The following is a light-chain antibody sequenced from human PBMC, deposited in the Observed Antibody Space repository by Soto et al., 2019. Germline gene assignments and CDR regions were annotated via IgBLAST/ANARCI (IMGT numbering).Light chain of an antibody. CDR3: CSYAGSYRYV. CDR2: DIS. J-gene: IGLJ1*01. V-gene: IGLV2-11*01. Sequence: QSALTQPRSVSGSPGQAVTISCTGTSSDVGGYNYVSWYQQHPGKAPKLMISDISKRPSGVPDRFSGSKSDNTASLTISWLQNEDEADYYCCSYAGSYRYVVGTGTKRTVL. CDR1: SSDVGGYNY.